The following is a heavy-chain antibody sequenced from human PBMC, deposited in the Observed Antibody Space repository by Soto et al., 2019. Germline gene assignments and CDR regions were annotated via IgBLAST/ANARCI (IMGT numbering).Heavy chain of an antibody. V-gene: IGHV1-58*01. J-gene: IGHJ6*02. CDR1: GFTFTSSA. Sequence: SVKVSCKASGFTFTSSAVQWVRQARGQRLEWIGWIVVGSGNTNYAQKFRERVTITRDMSTGTAYMQLSSLRSDDTAVYYCAARGSTGSSYYSGLDVWGQGTTVTVSS. CDR2: IVVGSGNT. CDR3: AARGSTGSSYYSGLDV. D-gene: IGHD3-16*01.